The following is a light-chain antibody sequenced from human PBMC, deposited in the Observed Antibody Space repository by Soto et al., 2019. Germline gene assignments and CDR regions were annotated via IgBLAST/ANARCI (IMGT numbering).Light chain of an antibody. V-gene: IGLV2-14*01. Sequence: QSVLTQPASVSGSPGQSITISCTGTSSDVGGYNYVSWYQQHPGKAPKLMIFEVSNRPSGVSNRFSGSKSGNTASLTISGLQAEDEADYYCSSYTNSITLGGVFGGGTKVTVL. J-gene: IGLJ2*01. CDR1: SSDVGGYNY. CDR3: SSYTNSITLGGV. CDR2: EVS.